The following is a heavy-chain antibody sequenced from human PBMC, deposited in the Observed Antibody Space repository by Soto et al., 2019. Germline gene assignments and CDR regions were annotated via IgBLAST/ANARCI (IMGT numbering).Heavy chain of an antibody. D-gene: IGHD3-22*01. J-gene: IGHJ5*02. V-gene: IGHV2-5*02. CDR2: IYWDDDK. CDR1: GFSPSTSGVG. Sequence: QITLKESGPTLVKPTQTLTLTCTFSGFSPSTSGVGVGWIRQPPGKALEWLALIYWDDDKHYSPSLKSRLTITKETSKNQVVLTMTNMDPVDTATYYCAHSLIGYYYDSSGSNWFDPWGQGTLVTVSS. CDR3: AHSLIGYYYDSSGSNWFDP.